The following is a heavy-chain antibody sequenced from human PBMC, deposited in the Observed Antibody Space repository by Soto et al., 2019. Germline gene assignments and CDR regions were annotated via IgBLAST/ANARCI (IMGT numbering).Heavy chain of an antibody. V-gene: IGHV4-4*07. Sequence: SETLSLTCTVSGGSISSYYWSWIRQPAGKGLEWIGRIYANGNSDYNPSLKSRVTVSIDTSKNQFSLKVTSVTAADTAVYYCARGAGKPWYGPWGHGTRVTVSS. CDR2: IYANGNS. J-gene: IGHJ5*02. CDR3: ARGAGKPWYGP. CDR1: GGSISSYY.